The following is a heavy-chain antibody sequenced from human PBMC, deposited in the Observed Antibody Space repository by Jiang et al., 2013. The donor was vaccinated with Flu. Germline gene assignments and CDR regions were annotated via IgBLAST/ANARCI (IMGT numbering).Heavy chain of an antibody. CDR1: GFTFDDYA. CDR2: ISWNSGSI. J-gene: IGHJ4*02. D-gene: IGHD2-15*01. CDR3: AKTGVGYCSGGSCYAYFDY. V-gene: IGHV3-9*01. Sequence: QPGRSLRLSCAASGFTFDDYAMHWVRQAPGKGLEWVSGISWNSGSIGYADSVKGRFTISRDNAKNSLYLQMNSLRAEDTALYYCAKTGVGYCSGGSCYAYFDYWGQGTLVTVSS.